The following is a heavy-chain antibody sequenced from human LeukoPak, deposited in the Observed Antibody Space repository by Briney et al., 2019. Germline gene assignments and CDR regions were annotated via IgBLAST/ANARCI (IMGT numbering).Heavy chain of an antibody. V-gene: IGHV3-7*03. Sequence: GGSLRLSCAASGFTFSSYWMSWVRQAPGKGLEWVANIKQDGSEKYYVDSVKGRFTISRDNAKNSLYLQMSSLRAEDTAVYYCARDRWFGELFHDAFDIWGQGTMVTVSS. CDR3: ARDRWFGELFHDAFDI. J-gene: IGHJ3*02. CDR2: IKQDGSEK. CDR1: GFTFSSYW. D-gene: IGHD3-10*01.